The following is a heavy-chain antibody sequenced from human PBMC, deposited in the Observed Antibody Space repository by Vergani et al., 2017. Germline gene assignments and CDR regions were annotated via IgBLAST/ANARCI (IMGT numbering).Heavy chain of an antibody. CDR3: ARMGPGDLNYFDY. J-gene: IGHJ4*02. Sequence: QVQLQESGPGLVKPSETLSLTCTVPGGSISSYYWSWIRQPPGEGLEWIGYIYYSGSTNYNPSLKSRVTISVDTSKNQFSLKLSSVTAADTAVYYCARMGPGDLNYFDYWGQGTLVTVSS. D-gene: IGHD7-27*01. CDR1: GGSISSYY. CDR2: IYYSGST. V-gene: IGHV4-59*08.